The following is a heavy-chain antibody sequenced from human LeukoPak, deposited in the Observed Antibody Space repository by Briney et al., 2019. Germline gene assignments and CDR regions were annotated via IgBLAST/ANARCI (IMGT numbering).Heavy chain of an antibody. Sequence: AGGSLRLSCAASGFTFSSYSMTWVRQAPGKGLEWVSSISSSSSYIYYADSVKGRFTISRDNAKNSLYLQMNSLRAEDTAVYYCARGSGGDDLDYWGQGTLVTVSS. CDR1: GFTFSSYS. CDR2: ISSSSSYI. CDR3: ARGSGGDDLDY. D-gene: IGHD1-26*01. V-gene: IGHV3-21*01. J-gene: IGHJ4*02.